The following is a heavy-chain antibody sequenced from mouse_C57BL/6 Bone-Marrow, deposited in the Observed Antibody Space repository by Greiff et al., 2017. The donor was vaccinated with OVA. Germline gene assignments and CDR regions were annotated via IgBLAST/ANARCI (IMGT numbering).Heavy chain of an antibody. CDR1: GYTFTDYN. J-gene: IGHJ2*01. Sequence: EVQLQQSGPELVKPGASVKIPCKASGYTFTDYNMDWVKQSHGKSLEWIGDINPNNGGTIYNQKFKGKATLTVDKSSSTADRDLRSLISEDTAVYYCARSPCYYSNYGPHFDYWGQGTTLTVSS. V-gene: IGHV1-18*01. CDR3: ARSPCYYSNYGPHFDY. CDR2: INPNNGGT. D-gene: IGHD2-5*01.